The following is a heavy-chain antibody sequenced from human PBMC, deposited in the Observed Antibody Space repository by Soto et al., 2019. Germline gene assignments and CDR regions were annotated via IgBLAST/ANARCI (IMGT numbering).Heavy chain of an antibody. CDR1: GFTFSSYA. Sequence: VQLLESGGGLVQPGGSLRLSCAASGFTFSSYAMSWVRQAPGKGLEWVSAISGSGGSTYYADSVKGRFTISRDNSKNTLYLQMNSLRAEDTAVYYCAKRWTAMGQYYYYYYGMDVWGQGTTVTVSS. V-gene: IGHV3-23*01. CDR2: ISGSGGST. D-gene: IGHD5-18*01. J-gene: IGHJ6*02. CDR3: AKRWTAMGQYYYYYYGMDV.